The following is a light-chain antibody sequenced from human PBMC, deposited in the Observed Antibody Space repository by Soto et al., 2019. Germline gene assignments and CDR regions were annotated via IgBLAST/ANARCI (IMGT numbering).Light chain of an antibody. CDR3: CSYAGAFTYV. Sequence: QSALTQSRSVSGSPGHSVTISCTGTSSDVGGYSYVSWYQQHPGKAPKLMISDVSKRPSGVPDRFSGSKFGNTASLTISGLQAEDEADYYCCSYAGAFTYVFGRGTKVTVL. V-gene: IGLV2-11*01. J-gene: IGLJ1*01. CDR1: SSDVGGYSY. CDR2: DVS.